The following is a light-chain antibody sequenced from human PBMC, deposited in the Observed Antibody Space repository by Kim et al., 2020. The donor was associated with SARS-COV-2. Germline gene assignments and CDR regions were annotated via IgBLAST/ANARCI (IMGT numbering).Light chain of an antibody. Sequence: EIVMTQSLATLSVSPGERATLSCRASQSVRSNLAWYQQKPGQAPRLLIYGASTRATGIPARFSGSGSGTEFALTISSLQSEDFAVYYCKQYNDWPPITFGQGTRLEIK. CDR3: KQYNDWPPIT. CDR1: QSVRSN. V-gene: IGKV3-15*01. J-gene: IGKJ5*01. CDR2: GAS.